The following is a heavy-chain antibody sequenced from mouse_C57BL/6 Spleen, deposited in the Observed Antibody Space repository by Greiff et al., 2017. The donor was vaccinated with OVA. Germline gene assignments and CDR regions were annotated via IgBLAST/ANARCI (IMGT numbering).Heavy chain of an antibody. D-gene: IGHD1-1*01. CDR2: INDDGSST. V-gene: IGHV5-16*01. Sequence: EVHLVESEGGLVQPGRSMKLSCTASGFTFSDYYMAWVRQVPEKGLEWVANINDDGSSTYYLDSLKSRFIISRDNAKNILYLQMSSLKSEDTATYYCARYYYGSEGYYFDYWGQGTTLTVSS. CDR1: GFTFSDYY. J-gene: IGHJ2*01. CDR3: ARYYYGSEGYYFDY.